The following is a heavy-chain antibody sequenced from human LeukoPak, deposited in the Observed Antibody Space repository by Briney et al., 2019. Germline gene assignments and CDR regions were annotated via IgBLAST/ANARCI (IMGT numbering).Heavy chain of an antibody. CDR3: AKERTVTTDFDY. CDR2: FSGSGGST. D-gene: IGHD4-17*01. CDR1: GFTFSSYA. V-gene: IGHV3-23*01. Sequence: GGSLRLSCAASGFTFSSYAMTWVRQAPGKGLEWVSAFSGSGGSTYYADSVKGRFTISRDNSKNTLYLQMNSLRAEDTAVYYCAKERTVTTDFDYWGQGTLVTVSS. J-gene: IGHJ4*02.